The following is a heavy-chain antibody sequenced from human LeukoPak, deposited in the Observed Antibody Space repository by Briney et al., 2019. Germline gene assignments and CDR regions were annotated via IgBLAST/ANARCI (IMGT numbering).Heavy chain of an antibody. CDR3: ARELGATVVNYGTDV. D-gene: IGHD4-23*01. CDR2: IYYSGST. V-gene: IGHV4-59*01. CDR1: GGSISSYY. Sequence: SETLSLTCTVSGGSISSYYWSWIRQPPGKGLEWIGYIYYSGSTNYNPSLKSRVTISVDTSKNQLSLKLTSVTAADTAVYYCARELGATVVNYGTDVWGQGATVTVSS. J-gene: IGHJ6*02.